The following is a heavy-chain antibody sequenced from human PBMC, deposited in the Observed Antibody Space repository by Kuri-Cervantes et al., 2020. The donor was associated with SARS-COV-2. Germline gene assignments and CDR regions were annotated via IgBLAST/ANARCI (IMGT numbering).Heavy chain of an antibody. D-gene: IGHD4-17*01. Sequence: GESLKLSCAASGFTFSSYAMSWVRQAPGKGLEWVSAIGTAGDTYYPGSVKGRFTISRENAKNSLYLQMNSLRAGDTAVYYCARAPTVTTSYYGMDVWGQGTTVTVSS. J-gene: IGHJ6*02. V-gene: IGHV3-13*04. CDR3: ARAPTVTTSYYGMDV. CDR1: GFTFSSYA. CDR2: IGTAGDT.